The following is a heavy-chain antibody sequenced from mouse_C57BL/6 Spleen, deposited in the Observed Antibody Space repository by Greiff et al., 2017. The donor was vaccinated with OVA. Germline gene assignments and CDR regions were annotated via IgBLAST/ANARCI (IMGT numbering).Heavy chain of an antibody. D-gene: IGHD1-1*01. CDR1: GYAFSSSW. V-gene: IGHV1-82*01. J-gene: IGHJ2*01. CDR3: ARELYYGSSYYFDY. CDR2: IYPGDGDT. Sequence: QVQLQQSGPELVKPGASVKISCKASGYAFSSSWMNWVKQRPGKGLEWIGRIYPGDGDTNYNGKFKGKATLTADKSSSTAYMQLSSLTSEDSAVYFCARELYYGSSYYFDYWGQGTTLTVSS.